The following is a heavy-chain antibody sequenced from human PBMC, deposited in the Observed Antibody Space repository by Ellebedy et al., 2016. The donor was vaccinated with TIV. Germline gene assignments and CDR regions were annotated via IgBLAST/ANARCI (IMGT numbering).Heavy chain of an antibody. CDR3: AKSVGIVGAKSYWYFDL. Sequence: GGSLRLXXAASGFTFRTDAMTWVRQAPGQGLEWVSAISGSGGSTYYADSVKGRFIISRDNSKNMLFLQMNSLRAEDTAVYYCAKSVGIVGAKSYWYFDLWGRGTLVTVSS. CDR2: ISGSGGST. D-gene: IGHD1-26*01. CDR1: GFTFRTDA. V-gene: IGHV3-23*01. J-gene: IGHJ2*01.